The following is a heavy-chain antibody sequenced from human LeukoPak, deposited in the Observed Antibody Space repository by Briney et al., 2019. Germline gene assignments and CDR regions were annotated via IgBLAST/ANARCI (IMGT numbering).Heavy chain of an antibody. D-gene: IGHD6-19*01. CDR3: ARGKAVAGPEDY. J-gene: IGHJ4*02. CDR2: INHSGST. Sequence: SETLSLTCAVYGGSFSGYYWSWIRQPPGKGLEWIGEINHSGSTNYNPSLKSRVTISVDTSKNQFSLKLSSVTAADTAVYYCARGKAVAGPEDYWGQGTLVTVSS. CDR1: GGSFSGYY. V-gene: IGHV4-34*01.